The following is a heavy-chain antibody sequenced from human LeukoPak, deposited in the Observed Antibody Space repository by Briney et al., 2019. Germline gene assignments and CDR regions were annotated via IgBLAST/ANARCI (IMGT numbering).Heavy chain of an antibody. CDR3: ARDGFLGVDTAMVINGHFDY. V-gene: IGHV3-7*03. CDR1: GFTFSSYW. CDR2: IKQDGSEK. D-gene: IGHD5-18*01. J-gene: IGHJ4*02. Sequence: GSLRLSCAASGFTFSSYWMSWVRQAPGKGLEWVANIKQDGSEKYYVDSVKGRFTISRDNAKNSLYLQMNSLRAEDSAVYYCARDGFLGVDTAMVINGHFDYWGQGTLVTVSS.